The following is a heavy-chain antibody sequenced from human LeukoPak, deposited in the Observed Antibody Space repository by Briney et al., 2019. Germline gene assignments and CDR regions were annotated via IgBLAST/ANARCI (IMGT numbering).Heavy chain of an antibody. Sequence: GGSLRLSCAASGFTFSSYSMNWVRQAPGKRLEWVSSISSSSSYIYYADSVKGRFTISRDNAKNSLYLQMNSLRAEDTAVYYCASGGYCSSTSCYVDYWGQGTLVTVSS. J-gene: IGHJ4*02. CDR2: ISSSSSYI. CDR3: ASGGYCSSTSCYVDY. V-gene: IGHV3-21*01. CDR1: GFTFSSYS. D-gene: IGHD2-2*01.